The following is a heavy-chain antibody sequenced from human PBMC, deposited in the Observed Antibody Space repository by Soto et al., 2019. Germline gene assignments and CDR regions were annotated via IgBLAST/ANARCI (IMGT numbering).Heavy chain of an antibody. CDR1: GYSFTSYW. Sequence: GLPMKISSRGAGYSFTSYWIGWVRQMPGKGLEWMGIIYPGDSDTRYSPSFQGQVTISADKSISTAYLQWSSLKASDTAMYYCARQNKYGMDVWGQGTTVTVSS. CDR2: IYPGDSDT. J-gene: IGHJ6*02. V-gene: IGHV5-51*01. CDR3: ARQNKYGMDV.